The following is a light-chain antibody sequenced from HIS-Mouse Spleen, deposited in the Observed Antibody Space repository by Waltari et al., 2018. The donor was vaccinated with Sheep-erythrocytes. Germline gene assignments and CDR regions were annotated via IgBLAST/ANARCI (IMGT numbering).Light chain of an antibody. CDR1: QSVSSY. CDR2: DAS. V-gene: IGKV3-11*01. CDR3: QQRSNWYT. Sequence: EIVFTQSPATLCLPPGERATLSCRARQSVSSYLAWYQQKPGQAPRLLIYDASNRATGIPARFSGSGSGTDFTLTISSLEPEDFAVYYCQQRSNWYTFGQGTKLEIK. J-gene: IGKJ2*01.